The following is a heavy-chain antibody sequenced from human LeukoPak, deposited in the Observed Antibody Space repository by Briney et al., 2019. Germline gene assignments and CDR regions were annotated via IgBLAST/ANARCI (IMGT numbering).Heavy chain of an antibody. J-gene: IGHJ3*02. CDR1: GFIFSGSA. CDR2: IRSKANHYAT. CDR3: ARPARDAFDI. V-gene: IGHV3-73*01. Sequence: PGGSLRLSCAASGFIFSGSAMHWVRQASGKGLEWVGRIRSKANHYATAYAASVKGRFTISRDDSKNTAYLQMNSLKIEDTAVYYCARPARDAFDIWGQGTMVTVSS.